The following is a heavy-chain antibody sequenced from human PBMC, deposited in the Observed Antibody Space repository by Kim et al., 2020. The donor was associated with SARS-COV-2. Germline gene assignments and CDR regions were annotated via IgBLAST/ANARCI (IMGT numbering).Heavy chain of an antibody. D-gene: IGHD6-6*01. CDR3: AREAKSIAARPEDGYYY. J-gene: IGHJ6*01. Sequence: GGSLRLSCAASGFTFSSYAMHWVRQAPGKGLEWVAVISYDGSNKYYADSVKGRFTISRDNSKNTLYLQMNSLRAEDTAVYYCAREAKSIAARPEDGYYY. V-gene: IGHV3-30*04. CDR1: GFTFSSYA. CDR2: ISYDGSNK.